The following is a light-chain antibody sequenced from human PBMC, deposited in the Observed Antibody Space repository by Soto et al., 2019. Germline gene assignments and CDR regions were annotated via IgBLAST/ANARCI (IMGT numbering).Light chain of an antibody. CDR1: SSNIESNW. Sequence: QSVVTQAPSVSGTPGQRVTISCSGSSSNIESNWVYWYQQLPGTAPKLLIYNNNQRPSGVPDRFSGSKSGTSASLAITGLRSDDEADYYCCSYAGTYTHYVFGSATKVTVL. V-gene: IGLV1-47*02. J-gene: IGLJ1*01. CDR2: NNN. CDR3: CSYAGTYTHYV.